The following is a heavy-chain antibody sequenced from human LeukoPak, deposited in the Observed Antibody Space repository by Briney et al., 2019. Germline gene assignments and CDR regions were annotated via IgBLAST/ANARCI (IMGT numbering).Heavy chain of an antibody. Sequence: GGSLRLSCAASGFTVSSNYMSWVRQAPGKGLEWVSVIYSGGSTYYADSVKGRFTISRDNSKNTLYLQMNSLRAEDTAVYYCARDLQTTYCSGGSCYGSAVYWGQGTLVTVSS. V-gene: IGHV3-66*01. CDR3: ARDLQTTYCSGGSCYGSAVY. D-gene: IGHD2-15*01. CDR1: GFTVSSNY. CDR2: IYSGGST. J-gene: IGHJ4*02.